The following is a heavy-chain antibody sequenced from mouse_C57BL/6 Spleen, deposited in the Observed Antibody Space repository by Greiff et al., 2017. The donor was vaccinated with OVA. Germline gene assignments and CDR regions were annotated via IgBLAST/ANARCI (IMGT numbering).Heavy chain of an antibody. D-gene: IGHD1-1*01. CDR1: GFTFSSYT. CDR2: ISGGGGKT. Sequence: EVKVEESGGGLVKPGGSLKLSCAASGFTFSSYTMSWVRQTPEKRLEWVATISGGGGKTYYPDSVKGRFTISRDNAKNPLYLQMSSLRSDDTALYYCARRGDYGSSYAMDYWGQGTSVTVSS. V-gene: IGHV5-9*01. CDR3: ARRGDYGSSYAMDY. J-gene: IGHJ4*01.